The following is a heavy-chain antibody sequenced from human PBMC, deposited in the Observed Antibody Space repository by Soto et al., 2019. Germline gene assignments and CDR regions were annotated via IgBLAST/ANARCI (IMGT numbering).Heavy chain of an antibody. CDR3: TRWRGYDPRPGNDFDY. J-gene: IGHJ4*02. Sequence: SATLSLTCTVSGDSFSSGDYYWSWIRQPPGKGLEWIGYIYYSGSTNYNPSLKSRVTISVDTSKNQFSLKLSSVTAADTAVYYCTRWRGYDPRPGNDFDYWGQGTLVTVSS. D-gene: IGHD3-3*01. V-gene: IGHV4-30-4*01. CDR2: IYYSGST. CDR1: GDSFSSGDYY.